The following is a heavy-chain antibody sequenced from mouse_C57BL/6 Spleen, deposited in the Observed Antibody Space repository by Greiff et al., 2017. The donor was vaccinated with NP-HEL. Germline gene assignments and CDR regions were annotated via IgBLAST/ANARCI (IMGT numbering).Heavy chain of an antibody. D-gene: IGHD1-1*01. CDR1: GYTFTDYY. V-gene: IGHV1-75*01. CDR3: AKDYYYGSRWFAY. CDR2: IFPGSGST. J-gene: IGHJ3*01. Sequence: VQLQQSGPELVKPGASVKISCKASGYTFTDYYINWVKQRPGQGLEWIGWIFPGSGSTYYNEKFKGKATLTVDKSSSTAYMLLSSLTSEDSAVYFCAKDYYYGSRWFAYWGQGTLVTVSA.